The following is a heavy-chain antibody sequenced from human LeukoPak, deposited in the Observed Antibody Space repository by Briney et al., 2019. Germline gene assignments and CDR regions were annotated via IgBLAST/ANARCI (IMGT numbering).Heavy chain of an antibody. CDR1: GFTFSSYC. D-gene: IGHD1-7*01. CDR3: AKDSSWNYSTELDY. V-gene: IGHV3-30*02. CDR2: VLYDGHNK. Sequence: GGSLRLSCATSGFTFSSYCMHWVRQAPGKGLGWVSFVLYDGHNKYYADSVKGRFSISRDNSKNTLCLQMNSLRTEEPVVSYCAKDSSWNYSTELDYGGQGTLVTGSS. J-gene: IGHJ4*02.